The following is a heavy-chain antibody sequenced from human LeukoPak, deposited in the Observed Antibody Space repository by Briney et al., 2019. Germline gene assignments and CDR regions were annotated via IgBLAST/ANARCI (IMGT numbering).Heavy chain of an antibody. D-gene: IGHD6-19*01. J-gene: IGHJ4*02. CDR1: GYTSTSYY. CDR3: AREGIAVAGLGY. Sequence: GASVKVSCKASGYTSTSYYMHWVRQAPGQGLEWMGIINPSGGSTSYAQKFQGRVTMTRDTSTSTVYMELSSLRSEDTAVYYCAREGIAVAGLGYWGQGTLVTVSS. V-gene: IGHV1-46*01. CDR2: INPSGGST.